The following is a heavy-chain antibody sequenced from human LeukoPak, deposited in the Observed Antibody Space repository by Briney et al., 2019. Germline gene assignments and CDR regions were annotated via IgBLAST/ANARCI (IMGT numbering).Heavy chain of an antibody. CDR2: IYYSGST. D-gene: IGHD3-22*01. V-gene: IGHV4-39*01. Sequence: SETLSLTCTVSGGSISSSTYYWGWIRQPPGKGLEWIGSIYYSGSTYYNPSLKSRVTISVDTSKNQFSLTLSSVTAADTAVYYCASHAYSYDSSGPLGWGQGTLVTVSS. J-gene: IGHJ4*02. CDR1: GGSISSSTYY. CDR3: ASHAYSYDSSGPLG.